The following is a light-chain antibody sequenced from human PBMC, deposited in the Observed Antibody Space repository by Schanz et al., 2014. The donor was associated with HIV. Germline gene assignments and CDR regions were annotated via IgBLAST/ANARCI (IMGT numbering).Light chain of an antibody. CDR1: QSVNTNY. J-gene: IGKJ1*01. CDR2: DAS. V-gene: IGKV3D-20*02. Sequence: EIVLTQFPGTLSLSPGERATLSCRASQSVNTNYLAWYQQKPGQSPRLLIYDASNRATGIPDRFSGRGSGTDFTLTISSLLSEDFAIYYCQQFNNWPPEGTFGQGTKVELK. CDR3: QQFNNWPPEGT.